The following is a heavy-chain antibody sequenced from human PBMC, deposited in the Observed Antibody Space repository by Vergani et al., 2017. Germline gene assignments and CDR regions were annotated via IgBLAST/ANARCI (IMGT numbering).Heavy chain of an antibody. CDR1: GGSISSSNW. Sequence: QVQLQESGPGLVKPSGTLSLTCAVSGGSISSSNWWSWVRQPPGKGLEWIGEIYHSGSTNYNPSLKSRVTISVDKSKNQFSLKLSSVTAADTAVDYCARDVGTTYYYGSGSQENWFDPWGQGTLVTVSS. J-gene: IGHJ5*02. CDR3: ARDVGTTYYYGSGSQENWFDP. D-gene: IGHD3-10*01. V-gene: IGHV4-4*02. CDR2: IYHSGST.